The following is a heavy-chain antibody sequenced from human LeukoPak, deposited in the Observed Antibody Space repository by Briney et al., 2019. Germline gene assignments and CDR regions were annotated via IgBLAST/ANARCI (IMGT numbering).Heavy chain of an antibody. Sequence: GGSLRLSCAASGFTFSGYAMRWVRQAPGKGLEWVSAISGSGGSTYYADSVKGRLTISRDNSKNTLYLQMNSLRAEDTAVYYCAKDPGIQLWRGDYWGQGTLVTVSS. J-gene: IGHJ4*02. CDR1: GFTFSGYA. V-gene: IGHV3-23*01. CDR2: ISGSGGST. CDR3: AKDPGIQLWRGDY. D-gene: IGHD5-18*01.